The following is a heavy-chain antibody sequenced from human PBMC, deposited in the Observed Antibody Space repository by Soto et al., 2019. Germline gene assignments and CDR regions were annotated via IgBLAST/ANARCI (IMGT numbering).Heavy chain of an antibody. CDR3: ARGTYYDFCSGQYYYGMDV. CDR1: GFTFSSYG. D-gene: IGHD3-3*01. V-gene: IGHV3-33*01. CDR2: IWYDGSNK. J-gene: IGHJ6*02. Sequence: QVQLVESGGGVVQPGRSLRLSCVASGFTFSSYGMHWVRQAPGKGLEWVAVIWYDGSNKDYADSVKGRFTISRDNSKNTLYLQMNSLRAEDTAVYYCARGTYYDFCSGQYYYGMDVWGQGTTVTVSS.